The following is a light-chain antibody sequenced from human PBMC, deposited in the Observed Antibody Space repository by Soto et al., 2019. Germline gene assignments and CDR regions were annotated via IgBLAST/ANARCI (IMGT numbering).Light chain of an antibody. V-gene: IGKV1-9*01. CDR1: QGISSY. CDR3: QQLNSYPRT. CDR2: AAH. J-gene: IGKJ1*01. Sequence: DIQLTQSPSFLPASVGDRVTITCRASQGISSYLAWYQQKPGKAPKLLIYAAHTLQRWVPSRFSGSGSGTEVPLTISSRQPEDFETYYCQQLNSYPRTFGQGTKVDI.